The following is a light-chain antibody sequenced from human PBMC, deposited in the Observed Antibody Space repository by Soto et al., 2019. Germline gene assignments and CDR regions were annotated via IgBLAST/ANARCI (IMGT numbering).Light chain of an antibody. CDR2: GNN. CDR3: AAWDDSLNVVV. J-gene: IGLJ2*01. Sequence: QSVLTQPPSASGTPGQWVTISCTGSSSNIGSNTVNWYQQLPGTAPKLLIYGNNQRPSGVSDRFSGSKSGTSASLAISGLHSDDEADYYCAAWDDSLNVVVFGGGTKLTVL. V-gene: IGLV1-44*01. CDR1: SSNIGSNT.